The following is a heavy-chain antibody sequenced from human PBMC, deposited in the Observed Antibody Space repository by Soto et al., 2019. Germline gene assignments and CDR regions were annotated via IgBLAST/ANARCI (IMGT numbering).Heavy chain of an antibody. CDR1: GGSISSGGYY. CDR3: ARGSSIAGLYYGMDV. CDR2: NYYSGIT. V-gene: IGHV4-31*02. J-gene: IGHJ6*02. D-gene: IGHD6-6*01. Sequence: QVQLQESGPGLVKPSQTLSLTWTVSGGSISSGGYYWTWIRQHPGKGLEWIGYNYYSGITYYNPSLKSRVTISLDTSKNQFSLKLSSVTAADTAVYYCARGSSIAGLYYGMDVWGQGTTVTVSS.